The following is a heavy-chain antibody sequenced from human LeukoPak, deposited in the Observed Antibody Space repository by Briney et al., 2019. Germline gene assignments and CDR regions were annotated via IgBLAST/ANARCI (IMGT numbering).Heavy chain of an antibody. V-gene: IGHV1-46*01. CDR3: ARYGFSSVWQGGWHAFDI. CDR2: IHPTVGDT. D-gene: IGHD6-25*01. J-gene: IGHJ3*02. Sequence: ASVKVSCKTSGYLFSMHWMHWVRQAPGQGLEWMGIIHPTVGDTTYAQKFQGRVTMTRDMSTGTVYMDLSSLRSEDTAVYYCARYGFSSVWQGGWHAFDIWGQGTTVTVSS. CDR1: GYLFSMHW.